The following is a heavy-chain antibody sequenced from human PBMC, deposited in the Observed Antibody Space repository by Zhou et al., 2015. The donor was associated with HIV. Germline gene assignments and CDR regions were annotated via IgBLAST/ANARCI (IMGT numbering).Heavy chain of an antibody. CDR3: ARDRRWLRFGDYSYGLDV. J-gene: IGHJ6*02. V-gene: IGHV1-69-2*01. D-gene: IGHD5-12*01. Sequence: VQLVQSGAEVKKPGATVKISCMVSGHTFTDYYIHWVQQAPGKGLEWMGLIDPEDGETIYAERFQGRVTITRDTSANTAYMELSSLISEDTAVYYCARDRRWLRFGDYSYGLDVWGQGTTVTVSS. CDR1: GHTFTDYY. CDR2: IDPEDGET.